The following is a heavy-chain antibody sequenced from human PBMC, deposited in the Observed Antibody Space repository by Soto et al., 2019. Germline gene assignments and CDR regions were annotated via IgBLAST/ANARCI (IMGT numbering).Heavy chain of an antibody. CDR1: GFTFSSYG. CDR2: IIYDGSTK. D-gene: IGHD3-10*01. V-gene: IGHV3-30*18. CDR3: AKDRMGAGVRGYFDY. J-gene: IGHJ4*02. Sequence: QVQLVESGGGVVQPGRSLRFSCAASGFTFSSYGMHWVRQAPGKGLEWVAVIIYDGSTKYYADSVKGRFNISRDNSKSTLYLQMNSLRAEDTAVYYCAKDRMGAGVRGYFDYWGQGTLVTVSS.